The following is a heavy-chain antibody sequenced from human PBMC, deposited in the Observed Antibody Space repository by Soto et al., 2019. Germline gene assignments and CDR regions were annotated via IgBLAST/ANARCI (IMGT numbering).Heavy chain of an antibody. D-gene: IGHD2-15*01. CDR1: GFAVRTYA. J-gene: IGHJ4*02. CDR2: ITGSGGST. V-gene: IGHV3-23*01. Sequence: PGGSLRLSCAASGFAVRTYAMSWVRKTPGKGLEWVSTITGSGGSTYYADAVKGRFTISRDNSRNTLYLQMSSLRAEDTAVYSCASQRPCGGGTCFSLRSFDRWGQGTLVTVS. CDR3: ASQRPCGGGTCFSLRSFDR.